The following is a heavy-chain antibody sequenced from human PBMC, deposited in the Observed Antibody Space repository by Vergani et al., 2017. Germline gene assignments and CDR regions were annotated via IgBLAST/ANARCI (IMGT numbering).Heavy chain of an antibody. V-gene: IGHV3-11*06. CDR3: AGPDLGSSSPRLNY. CDR1: GFTFSDYY. D-gene: IGHD6-6*01. J-gene: IGHJ4*02. Sequence: QVQLVESGGGLVKPGGSLRLSCAASGFTFSDYYMSWIRQAPGKGLEWVSYISSSSTYIYSADSVKGRFSISRDNAKNSLYLQLNSLRAEDTAVYYCAGPDLGSSSPRLNYWGQGTLVTVSS. CDR2: ISSSSTYI.